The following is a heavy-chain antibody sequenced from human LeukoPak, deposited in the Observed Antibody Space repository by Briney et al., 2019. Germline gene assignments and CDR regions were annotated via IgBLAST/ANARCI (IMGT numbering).Heavy chain of an antibody. CDR3: AKEGDAFDI. CDR1: GFTFSSYG. V-gene: IGHV3-30*18. CDR2: ISYDGSNK. J-gene: IGHJ3*02. Sequence: PRKTLRLSCAASGFTFSSYGMHWVRQAPGKGLEWVAVISYDGSNKYYAATATGRFTSSRDNSKNTLYLQMNRLSAEETAVYYCAKEGDAFDIWGQGTMVTVSS.